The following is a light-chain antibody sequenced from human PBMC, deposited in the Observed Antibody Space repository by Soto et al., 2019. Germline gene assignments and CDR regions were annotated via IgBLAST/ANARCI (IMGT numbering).Light chain of an antibody. CDR2: DAS. CDR3: QHYHGWLIT. Sequence: EIVMSQSAATVSVSPGEGATVSCRASQSVSSHLAWYQHKPGQAPRLLFYDASTRATGIPARFSGSGSGTEFTLTISSLQSEDFAVYYCQHYHGWLITFGQGTRLE. V-gene: IGKV3-15*01. CDR1: QSVSSH. J-gene: IGKJ5*01.